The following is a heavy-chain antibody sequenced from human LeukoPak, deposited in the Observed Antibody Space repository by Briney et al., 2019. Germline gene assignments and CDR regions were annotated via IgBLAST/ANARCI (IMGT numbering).Heavy chain of an antibody. J-gene: IGHJ4*02. CDR1: GFTVSSDY. CDR3: ARDYCTTTTCLDY. V-gene: IGHV3-66*01. CDR2: IYSGGST. D-gene: IGHD2-2*01. Sequence: GGSLRLSCAASGFTVSSDYMTWVRQAPGKGLEWVSVIYSGGSTYYADSVKGRFTISRDDSKNTLYLQMNSLRAADTAVYYCARDYCTTTTCLDYWGRGTLVTVSS.